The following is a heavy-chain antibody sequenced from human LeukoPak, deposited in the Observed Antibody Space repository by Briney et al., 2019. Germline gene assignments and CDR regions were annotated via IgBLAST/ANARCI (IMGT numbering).Heavy chain of an antibody. CDR1: GGSISSGSYY. V-gene: IGHV4-61*02. D-gene: IGHD2-2*01. J-gene: IGHJ5*02. Sequence: PSETLSLTCTVSGGSISSGSYYWSWIRQPAGKGLEWIGRIYTSGSTNYNPSLKSRVTISVDTSKNQFSLKLSSVTAADTAVYYCARVVPAASVARFDPWGQGTLVTVSS. CDR2: IYTSGST. CDR3: ARVVPAASVARFDP.